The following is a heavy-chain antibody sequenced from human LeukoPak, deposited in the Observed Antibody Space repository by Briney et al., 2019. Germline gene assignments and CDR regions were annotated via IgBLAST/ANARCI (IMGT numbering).Heavy chain of an antibody. D-gene: IGHD3-22*01. CDR2: INPSGGST. Sequence: ASVKVSCKASGYTFTGYYMHWVRQAPGQGLEWMGIINPSGGSTSYAQKFQGRVTMTRDMSTSTVYMELSSLRSEDTAVYYCARSRDYYDSSGYYSLYYFDYWGQGTLVTVSS. J-gene: IGHJ4*02. CDR3: ARSRDYYDSSGYYSLYYFDY. CDR1: GYTFTGYY. V-gene: IGHV1-46*01.